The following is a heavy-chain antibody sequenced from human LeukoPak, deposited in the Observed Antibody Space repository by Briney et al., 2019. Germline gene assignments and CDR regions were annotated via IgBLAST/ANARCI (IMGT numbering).Heavy chain of an antibody. D-gene: IGHD6-13*01. CDR3: ARVGFSSSSDY. CDR1: GGSFSGYY. J-gene: IGHJ4*02. CDR2: INHSGST. V-gene: IGHV4-34*01. Sequence: PSETLSLTCAVYGGSFSGYYWSWIRQPPGKGLEWIGEINHSGSTNYNPSLKSRVTISVDTSKNQFSLKLSSVTAADTAVYYCARVGFSSSSDYWGQGTLVTVCS.